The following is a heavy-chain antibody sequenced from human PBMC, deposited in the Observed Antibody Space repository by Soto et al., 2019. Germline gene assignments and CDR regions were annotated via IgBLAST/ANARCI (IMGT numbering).Heavy chain of an antibody. D-gene: IGHD3-16*01. Sequence: EVQLVESGGGLVQPGGSLRLSCAASGFTFSSYWMHWVRQAPGKGLVWVSRINSDGSSTSYADSVKGRFTISRDNAKNTLYLQMNSLRAEDTAVYYCASLFLGGRYFDYWGQGTLVTVSS. CDR1: GFTFSSYW. V-gene: IGHV3-74*01. CDR2: INSDGSST. J-gene: IGHJ4*02. CDR3: ASLFLGGRYFDY.